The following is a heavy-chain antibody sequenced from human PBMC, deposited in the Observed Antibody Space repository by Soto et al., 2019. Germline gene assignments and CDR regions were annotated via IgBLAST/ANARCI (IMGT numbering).Heavy chain of an antibody. CDR2: IYYSGST. Sequence: SETLSLTCAVSGGSISSGGYSWSWIRQPPGKGLEWIGYIYYSGSTNYNPSLKSRVTISVDTSKNQFSLKLSSVTAADTAVYYCARDGYSRYAFDIWGQGTMVTVSS. D-gene: IGHD4-4*01. CDR3: ARDGYSRYAFDI. V-gene: IGHV4-61*08. J-gene: IGHJ3*02. CDR1: GGSISSGGYS.